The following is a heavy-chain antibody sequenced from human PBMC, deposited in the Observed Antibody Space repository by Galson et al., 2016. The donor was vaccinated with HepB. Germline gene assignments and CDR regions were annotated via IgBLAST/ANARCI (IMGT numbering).Heavy chain of an antibody. J-gene: IGHJ3*01. CDR2: ISALNGNT. CDR3: ARVITPWRFGLFDAFDV. D-gene: IGHD3-10*01. Sequence: SVKVSCKASGYTFVSHGISWVRQTPGQGLEWMGWISALNGNTDYAHKFQDRVTMTTDKSTNTVYLELTSLRSDDTAVYYCARVITPWRFGLFDAFDVWGQGTMVTVSS. V-gene: IGHV1-18*01. CDR1: GYTFVSHG.